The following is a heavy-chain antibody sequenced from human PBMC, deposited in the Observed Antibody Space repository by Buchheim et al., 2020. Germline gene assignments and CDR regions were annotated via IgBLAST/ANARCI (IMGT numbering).Heavy chain of an antibody. D-gene: IGHD1-7*01. CDR3: ARDQGTNRLLGYYGMDV. J-gene: IGHJ6*02. CDR2: INPSGGST. V-gene: IGHV1-46*03. CDR1: GYTFTSYY. Sequence: QVQLVQSGAEVKKPGASVKVSRKASGYTFTSYYMHWVRQAPGQGLEWMGIINPSGGSTSYAQKFQGRVTMTRDTSTSTVYMELSSLRSEDTAVYYCARDQGTNRLLGYYGMDVWGQGTT.